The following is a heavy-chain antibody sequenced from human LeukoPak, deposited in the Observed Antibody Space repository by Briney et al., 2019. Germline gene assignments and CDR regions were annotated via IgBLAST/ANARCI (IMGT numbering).Heavy chain of an antibody. V-gene: IGHV4-34*01. CDR3: ARPNYYDSSGYPINAFDI. CDR1: GGSFSGYY. CDR2: INHSGST. D-gene: IGHD3-22*01. J-gene: IGHJ3*02. Sequence: SETLSLTCAVYGGSFSGYYWSWIRQPPGKGLEWIGGINHSGSTNYNPSLKSRVTISVDTSKNQFSLKLSSVTAADTAVYYCARPNYYDSSGYPINAFDIWGQGTMVTVSS.